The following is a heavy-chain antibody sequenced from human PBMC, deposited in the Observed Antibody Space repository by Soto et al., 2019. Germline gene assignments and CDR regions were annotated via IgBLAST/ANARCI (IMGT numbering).Heavy chain of an antibody. CDR3: ARGGYDFWSHYYMDV. CDR2: MNPNSGNT. D-gene: IGHD3-3*01. Sequence: GASVKVSCKASGYTFTSYDINWVRHATGQGLEWMGWMNPNSGNTGYAQKFQGRVTMTRNTSISTAYMELSSLRSEDTAVYYCARGGYDFWSHYYMDVWGKGTTVTVSS. J-gene: IGHJ6*03. CDR1: GYTFTSYD. V-gene: IGHV1-8*01.